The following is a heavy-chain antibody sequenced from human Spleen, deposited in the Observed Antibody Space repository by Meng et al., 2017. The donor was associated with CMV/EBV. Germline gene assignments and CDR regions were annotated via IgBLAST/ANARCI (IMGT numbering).Heavy chain of an antibody. CDR2: INPNSGGT. D-gene: IGHD3-22*01. V-gene: IGHV1-2*02. CDR3: ARGFRYYDSSGYEDRFDP. CDR1: YTFTGYY. Sequence: YTFTGYYMHWVRQAPGQGLEWMGWINPNSGGTNYAQKFQGRVTMTRDTSISTAYMELSRLRSDDTAVYYCARGFRYYDSSGYEDRFDPWGQGTLVTVSS. J-gene: IGHJ5*02.